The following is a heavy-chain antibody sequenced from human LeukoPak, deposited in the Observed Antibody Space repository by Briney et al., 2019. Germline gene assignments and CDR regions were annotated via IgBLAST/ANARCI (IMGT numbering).Heavy chain of an antibody. CDR2: ISGSGGTT. J-gene: IGHJ2*01. Sequence: GGSLRLSCAASGFTFSSYDMSWVRQAPGKGPEWVSGISGSGGTTYYADSVKGRFTISRDNSKNTLYLQMNSLRADDTAVYYCARNGRPIVVEWYFDLWGRGTLVTVSS. CDR3: ARNGRPIVVEWYFDL. CDR1: GFTFSSYD. D-gene: IGHD3-22*01. V-gene: IGHV3-23*01.